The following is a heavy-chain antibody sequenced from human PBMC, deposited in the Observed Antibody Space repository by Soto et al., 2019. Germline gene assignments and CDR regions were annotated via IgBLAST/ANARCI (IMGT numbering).Heavy chain of an antibody. CDR1: GGSISSGDYY. V-gene: IGHV4-30-4*01. D-gene: IGHD5-18*01. Sequence: LSLTCTVSGGSISSGDYYWSWIRQPPGKGLEWIGYIYYSGSTYYNPSLKSRVTISVDTSKNQFSLKLNSVTAADTAMYYCARALIQLWPHYYYGMDVWGQGTTVTVSS. J-gene: IGHJ6*01. CDR3: ARALIQLWPHYYYGMDV. CDR2: IYYSGST.